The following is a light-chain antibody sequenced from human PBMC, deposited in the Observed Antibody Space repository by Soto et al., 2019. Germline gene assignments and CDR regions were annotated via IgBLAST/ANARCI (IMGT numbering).Light chain of an antibody. Sequence: QAVVTQEPSLTVSPGGTVTLTCASSTGAVTSGYYPNWFQQKPGQAPRPLIYSTSNKHSWTPARFSGSLLGGKAALTLSGVEPEDEAEYYCLLYYGGAVFGGGTKLTVL. CDR3: LLYYGGAV. V-gene: IGLV7-43*01. J-gene: IGLJ2*01. CDR1: TGAVTSGYY. CDR2: STS.